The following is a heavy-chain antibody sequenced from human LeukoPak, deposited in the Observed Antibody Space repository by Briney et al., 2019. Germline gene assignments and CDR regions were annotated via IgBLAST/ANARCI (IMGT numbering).Heavy chain of an antibody. V-gene: IGHV4-59*11. CDR3: ARGGVRFLEYDY. J-gene: IGHJ4*02. CDR2: IYYSGST. CDR1: GGSISSHY. Sequence: PSETLSLTCTVSGGSISSHYWSWIRQPPGKGPEWIGYIYYSGSTNYNPSLKSRVTISVDTSKNQFSLKLSSVTAADTAVYYCARGGVRFLEYDYWGQGTLVTVSS. D-gene: IGHD3-3*01.